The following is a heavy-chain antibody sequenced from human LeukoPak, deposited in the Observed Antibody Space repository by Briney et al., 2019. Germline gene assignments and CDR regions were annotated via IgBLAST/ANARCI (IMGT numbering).Heavy chain of an antibody. Sequence: SETLSLTCAVSGDSITNNHWSWIRQPPGKGLEWIGHISDTGSTNYNPSLKSRLTISVDTSKNHFSLTLTSVTAADTALYYCARHIFSDGSPFDSWAQGTLVTVSS. V-gene: IGHV4-59*08. CDR1: GDSITNNH. J-gene: IGHJ4*02. CDR2: ISDTGST. D-gene: IGHD3-3*02. CDR3: ARHIFSDGSPFDS.